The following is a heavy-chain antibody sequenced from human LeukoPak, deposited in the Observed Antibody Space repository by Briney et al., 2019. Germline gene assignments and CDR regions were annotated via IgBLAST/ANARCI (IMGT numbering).Heavy chain of an antibody. J-gene: IGHJ5*02. CDR2: INPNSGGT. CDR3: ARGIVVVVAATGPYNWFDP. CDR1: GHTFTGYY. V-gene: IGHV1-2*02. D-gene: IGHD2-15*01. Sequence: ASVKVSCKASGHTFTGYYMHWVRQAPGQGLEWMGWINPNSGGTNYAQKFQGRVTMTRDTSISTAYMELSRLRSDDTAVYYCARGIVVVVAATGPYNWFDPWGQGTLVTVSS.